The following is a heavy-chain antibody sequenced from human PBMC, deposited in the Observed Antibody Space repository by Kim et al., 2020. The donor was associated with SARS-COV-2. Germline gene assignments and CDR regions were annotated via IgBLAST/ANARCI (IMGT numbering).Heavy chain of an antibody. Sequence: SVKVSCKASGGTFSSYAISWVRQAPGQGLEWMGGIIPIFGTANYAQKFQGRVTITADESTSTAYMELSSLRSEDTAVYYCARGYGDYDGDAFDIWGQGTMVTVSS. CDR2: IIPIFGTA. CDR3: ARGYGDYDGDAFDI. J-gene: IGHJ3*02. V-gene: IGHV1-69*13. D-gene: IGHD4-17*01. CDR1: GGTFSSYA.